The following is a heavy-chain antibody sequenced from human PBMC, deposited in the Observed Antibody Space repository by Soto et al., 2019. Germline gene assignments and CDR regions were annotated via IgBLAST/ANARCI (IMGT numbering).Heavy chain of an antibody. CDR2: IDPSDSYV. J-gene: IGHJ4*02. Sequence: PGESLKISCQASGYSFTAYWITWVRQMPGKGLEWMATIDPSDSYVDYSPSFRGHITFSVDRSITTVYLQWNSLKASDSAMYFCTRRASSIFYHFDFWGQGALVTRLL. CDR1: GYSFTAYW. CDR3: TRRASSIFYHFDF. V-gene: IGHV5-10-1*01. D-gene: IGHD2-2*01.